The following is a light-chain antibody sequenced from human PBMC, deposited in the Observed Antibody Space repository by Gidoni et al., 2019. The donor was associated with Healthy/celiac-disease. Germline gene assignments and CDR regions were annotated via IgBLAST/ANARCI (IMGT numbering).Light chain of an antibody. CDR2: KAS. J-gene: IGKJ1*01. CDR3: QQYNSYPWT. V-gene: IGKV1-5*03. Sequence: GDRVTITCRASQSISSWLAWYQQKPGKAPKLLIYKASSLESGVPSRFSGSGSGTEFTLTISSLQPDDFATYYCQQYNSYPWTFXXXTKVEIK. CDR1: QSISSW.